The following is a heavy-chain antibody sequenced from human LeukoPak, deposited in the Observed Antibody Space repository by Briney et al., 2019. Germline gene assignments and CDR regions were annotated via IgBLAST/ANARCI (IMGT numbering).Heavy chain of an antibody. J-gene: IGHJ4*02. V-gene: IGHV4-59*02. Sequence: SETLSLTCSVSGASVTDYYWSWIRRTPGKGLEWLGHIYYSVTTHYNPSLKSRLSISVDTSKNQFSLRLCSVTAADTAVYYCASRGRAGSDMLALDYWGQGTLITVSS. CDR3: ASRGRAGSDMLALDY. D-gene: IGHD6-19*01. CDR1: GASVTDYY. CDR2: IYYSVTT.